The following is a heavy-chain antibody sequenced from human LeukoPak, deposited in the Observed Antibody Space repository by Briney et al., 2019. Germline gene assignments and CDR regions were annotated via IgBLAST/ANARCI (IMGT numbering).Heavy chain of an antibody. CDR2: ISAYNGNT. V-gene: IGHV1-18*01. D-gene: IGHD3-3*01. Sequence: DSVTVSCTASGYTFTSYGISWVRQAPGQGLEWMGWISAYNGNTNYAQKLQGRVTMTTDTSTSTGNIELRSLKSDDTAVYYCARGAGDYDFWSGYYVYYYYYGMDGWGQGATVTVSS. CDR3: ARGAGDYDFWSGYYVYYYYYGMDG. CDR1: GYTFTSYG. J-gene: IGHJ6*02.